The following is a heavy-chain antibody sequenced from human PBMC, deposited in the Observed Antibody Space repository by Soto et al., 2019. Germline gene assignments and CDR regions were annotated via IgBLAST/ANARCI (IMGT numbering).Heavy chain of an antibody. CDR2: VFYTGFT. CDR3: ATAQKGYNWNYFDH. V-gene: IGHV4-39*01. CDR1: CASISGSYYY. Sequence: PSETLSLTCAVSCASISGSYYYWAWLRQSPGKGPAWIGSVFYTGFTSYNPSLESRVSVSVDTSKSQFSLKLSAVTAADTAVYYCATAQKGYNWNYFDHWGQGALFTVSS. J-gene: IGHJ4*02. D-gene: IGHD1-20*01.